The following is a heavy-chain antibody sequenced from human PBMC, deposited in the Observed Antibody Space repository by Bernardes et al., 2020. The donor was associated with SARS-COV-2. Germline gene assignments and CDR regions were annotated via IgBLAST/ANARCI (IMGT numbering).Heavy chain of an antibody. CDR3: ARDRGDYYMDV. Sequence: SETLSLTCTVSGGSISSSNYYWGWIRQPPGKELEWIGCIYYDGSAYYNPSLKSRVTISVDTSKNQFSLKLSAVTAADTAVYYCARDRGDYYMDVWGKGTTFTVSS. J-gene: IGHJ6*03. D-gene: IGHD6-25*01. CDR1: GGSISSSNYY. CDR2: IYYDGSA. V-gene: IGHV4-39*07.